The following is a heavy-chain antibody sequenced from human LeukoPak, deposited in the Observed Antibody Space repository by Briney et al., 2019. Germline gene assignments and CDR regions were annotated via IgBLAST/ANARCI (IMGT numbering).Heavy chain of an antibody. Sequence: GGSLRLSCAASGFTFSSYATHWVRQAPGKGLEWVAVISYDGSNKYYADSVKGRFTISRDNSKNTLYLQMNSLRAEDTAVYYCARDGGGQWLVHLAKNDAFDIWGQGTMVTVSS. V-gene: IGHV3-30*04. CDR2: ISYDGSNK. CDR1: GFTFSSYA. CDR3: ARDGGGQWLVHLAKNDAFDI. J-gene: IGHJ3*02. D-gene: IGHD6-19*01.